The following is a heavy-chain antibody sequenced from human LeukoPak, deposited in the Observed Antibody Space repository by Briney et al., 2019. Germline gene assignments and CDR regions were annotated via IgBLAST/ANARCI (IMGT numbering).Heavy chain of an antibody. CDR3: ARRTYYYDSGDHFDY. J-gene: IGHJ4*02. D-gene: IGHD3-22*01. Sequence: SETLSLTCTVSGDSISSSRYYWGWIRQPPGKGLEWMGSIYYGGTTYYHPSLKSRVTISQDTSKNQFSLNLNSVTAADTAVYYCARRTYYYDSGDHFDYWGQGTLVTVSS. CDR2: IYYGGTT. V-gene: IGHV4-39*07. CDR1: GDSISSSRYY.